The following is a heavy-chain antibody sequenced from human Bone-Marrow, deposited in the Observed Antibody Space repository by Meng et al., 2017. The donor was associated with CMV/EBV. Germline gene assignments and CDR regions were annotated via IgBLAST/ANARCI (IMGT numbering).Heavy chain of an antibody. D-gene: IGHD4-11*01. V-gene: IGHV4-39*01. Sequence: SQTLSLTCTVSGGSISSSSYYWGWIRQPPGKGLEWIGSIYYSGSTYYNPSLKSRVTISVDTSKNQFSLKLSSVTAADTAVYYCARRDSNYLNWFAPWGQGTLVTVSS. CDR1: GGSISSSSYY. J-gene: IGHJ5*02. CDR3: ARRDSNYLNWFAP. CDR2: IYYSGST.